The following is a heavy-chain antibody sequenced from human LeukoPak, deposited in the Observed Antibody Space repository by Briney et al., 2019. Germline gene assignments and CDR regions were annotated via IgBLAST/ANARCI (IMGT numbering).Heavy chain of an antibody. CDR2: IYPTGST. CDR1: GASITDYY. V-gene: IGHV4-4*07. Sequence: SETLSLTCDVPGASITDYYWSWIRQSAGKRLEWIGRIYPTGSTSYKTSLRTRLTISLDTSKNQVSLKLRPVTAADTAVYYCARDSYDFWSGQYKNGLGDYYGVDVWGQGTTVIVSS. J-gene: IGHJ6*02. D-gene: IGHD3-3*01. CDR3: ARDSYDFWSGQYKNGLGDYYGVDV.